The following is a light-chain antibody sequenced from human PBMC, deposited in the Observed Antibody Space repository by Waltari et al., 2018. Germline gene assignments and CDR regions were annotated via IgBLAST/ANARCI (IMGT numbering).Light chain of an antibody. CDR1: QSLSRA. CDR2: DAS. Sequence: SCRASQSLSRALAWYQQEPGQAPGLLIYDASTRAIGIPDRFSGGGSGTDFSLTISRLEPEDFAVYYCQHYVRLPVTFGQGTTVEIK. CDR3: QHYVRLPVT. V-gene: IGKV3-20*01. J-gene: IGKJ1*01.